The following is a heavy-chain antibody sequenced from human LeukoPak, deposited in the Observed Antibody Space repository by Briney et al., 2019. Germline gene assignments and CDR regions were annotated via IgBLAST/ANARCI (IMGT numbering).Heavy chain of an antibody. CDR3: ARISSSNWCNERGAFDV. CDR1: GYTFTGYY. CDR2: INPNSGGT. D-gene: IGHD6-13*01. V-gene: IGHV1-2*02. J-gene: IGHJ3*01. Sequence: ASVKVSCKASGYTFTGYYMHWVRQAPGQGLEGMGWINPNSGGTNYAQKFQGRVTMTRDTSISTAYMELSRLRSDDTAVYYCARISSSNWCNERGAFDVWGQGTMVTVSS.